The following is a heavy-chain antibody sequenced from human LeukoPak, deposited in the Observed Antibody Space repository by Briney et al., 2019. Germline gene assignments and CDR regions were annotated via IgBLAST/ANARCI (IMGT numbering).Heavy chain of an antibody. CDR3: ARLGWEPFGHDAFDI. J-gene: IGHJ3*02. V-gene: IGHV4-4*09. Sequence: PSETLCLTCTVSGGSISSYYWSWIRQPPGKGLEWIGYIYTSGSTNYNPSPKSRVTISVDTSKNQFSLKLSSVTAADTAVYYCARLGWEPFGHDAFDIWGQGTMVTVSS. CDR2: IYTSGST. CDR1: GGSISSYY. D-gene: IGHD1-26*01.